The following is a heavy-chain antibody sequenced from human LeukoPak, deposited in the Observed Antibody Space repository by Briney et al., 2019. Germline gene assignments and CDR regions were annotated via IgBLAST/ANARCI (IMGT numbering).Heavy chain of an antibody. J-gene: IGHJ5*02. D-gene: IGHD2-2*01. V-gene: IGHV1-8*03. CDR2: MNPNSGNT. Sequence: ASVKVFCKASGYTFTSYDINWVRQATGQGLEWMGWMNPNSGNTGYAQKFQGRVTITRNTSISTAYMELSSLRSEDTAVYYCAREFCSSTSCYYHWFDPWGQGTLVTVSS. CDR1: GYTFTSYD. CDR3: AREFCSSTSCYYHWFDP.